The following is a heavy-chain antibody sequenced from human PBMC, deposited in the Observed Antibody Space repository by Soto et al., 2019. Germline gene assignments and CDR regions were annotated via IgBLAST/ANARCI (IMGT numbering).Heavy chain of an antibody. D-gene: IGHD1-7*01. CDR3: ARDPPWNYQYCYYYGMDV. CDR1: GGTFSSYA. Sequence: QVQLVQSGAEVKKPGSSVKVSCKASGGTFSSYAISWVRQAPGQGLEWMGGIIPIFGTANYAQKFQGRVTITADESTSTAYMELSRLRSEDTAVYYCARDPPWNYQYCYYYGMDVWGQGTTFTASS. J-gene: IGHJ6*02. CDR2: IIPIFGTA. V-gene: IGHV1-69*12.